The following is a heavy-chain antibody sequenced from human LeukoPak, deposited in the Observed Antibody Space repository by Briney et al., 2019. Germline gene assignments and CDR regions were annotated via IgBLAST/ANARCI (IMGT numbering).Heavy chain of an antibody. CDR3: ARVGAVGATTLAWFDP. CDR1: GGSFSGYY. CDR2: INHSGST. J-gene: IGHJ5*02. D-gene: IGHD1-26*01. Sequence: SGTLSLTCAVYGGSFSGYYWSWIRQPPGKGLEWIGEINHSGSTNYNPSLKSRVTISVDTSKNQFSLKLSSVTAADTAVYYCARVGAVGATTLAWFDPWGQGTLVTVSS. V-gene: IGHV4-34*01.